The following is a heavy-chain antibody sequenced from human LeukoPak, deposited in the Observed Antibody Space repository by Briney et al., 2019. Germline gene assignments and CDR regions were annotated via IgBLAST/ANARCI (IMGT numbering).Heavy chain of an antibody. D-gene: IGHD2-8*01. V-gene: IGHV1-2*02. CDR2: INTNSGAT. CDR1: GFTLNDDY. CDR3: ARDGNSIMVEFDY. J-gene: IGHJ4*02. Sequence: GASVKVSCKASGFTLNDDYMYWVRQAPGQGLEWMGWINTNSGATKYAQKFQGRVTMTRDTSISTLYMELSSLRLDDTAVYYCARDGNSIMVEFDYWGQGTLVTVPS.